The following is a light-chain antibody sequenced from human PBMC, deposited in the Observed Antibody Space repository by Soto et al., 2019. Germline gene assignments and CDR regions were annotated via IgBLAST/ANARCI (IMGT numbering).Light chain of an antibody. CDR3: GSWDSSLSAYV. V-gene: IGLV1-51*01. Sequence: QSALTQPPSVSAAPGQKVTISCSGSSSNIGGNSVSWDQQLPGTAPKLLIYDDNKRPSGIPDRFSGSKSGTSATLGITGFQTGDEADYYCGSWDSSLSAYVFGTGTKVTVL. CDR2: DDN. CDR1: SSNIGGNS. J-gene: IGLJ1*01.